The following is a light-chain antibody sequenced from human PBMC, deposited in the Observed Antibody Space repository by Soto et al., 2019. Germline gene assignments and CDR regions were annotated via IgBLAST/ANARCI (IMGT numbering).Light chain of an antibody. Sequence: DIQMTQSPSSLSASVGDRVTITSQASQDISNYLNWYQQKPGKAPKLLIYDASNLETGVPSRFSGSGSGTDFTFTISSLQPDDIATYYCQQYDNRPSFGGGTKVEIK. CDR3: QQYDNRPS. J-gene: IGKJ4*01. V-gene: IGKV1-33*01. CDR2: DAS. CDR1: QDISNY.